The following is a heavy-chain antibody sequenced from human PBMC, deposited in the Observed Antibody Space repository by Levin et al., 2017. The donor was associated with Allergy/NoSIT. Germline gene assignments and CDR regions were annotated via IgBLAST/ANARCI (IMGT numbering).Heavy chain of an antibody. CDR2: INHSGST. D-gene: IGHD2-2*02. J-gene: IGHJ6*02. CDR1: GGSFSGYY. V-gene: IGHV4-34*01. Sequence: SQTLSLTCAVYGGSFSGYYWSWLRQPPGKGLEWIGEINHSGSTNYNPSLKSRVTISVDTSKNQFSLKLSSVTAADTAVYYCARVEAYCSSTSCYIGYYYGMDVWGQGTTVTVSS. CDR3: ARVEAYCSSTSCYIGYYYGMDV.